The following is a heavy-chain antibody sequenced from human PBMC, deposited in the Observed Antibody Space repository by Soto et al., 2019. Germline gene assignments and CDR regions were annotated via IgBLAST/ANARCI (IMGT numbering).Heavy chain of an antibody. CDR2: MYYNGNI. CDR1: GGSISNYY. V-gene: IGHV4-59*01. CDR3: ASGGNWFDP. D-gene: IGHD3-16*01. J-gene: IGHJ5*02. Sequence: LXLTCNVSGGSISNYYRTWVRQSPEKGLEWIGYMYYNGNINYNPSLKSRVTISIDTSKNQLSLTLKSVTAADTAVYYCASGGNWFDPWGQGVLVTASS.